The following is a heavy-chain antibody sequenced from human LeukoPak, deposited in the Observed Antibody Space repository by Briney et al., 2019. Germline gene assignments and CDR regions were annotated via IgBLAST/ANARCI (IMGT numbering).Heavy chain of an antibody. V-gene: IGHV3-53*04. Sequence: GGSLRLSCAASGFTASTNYMSWVRQAPGKGLDWVSVIYNGDYTYYADSVKGRFTISKHNSKNTVFLQMNSLRAEDTAVYYCARVGSYSNYGFGDYWGQGTLVTVSS. J-gene: IGHJ4*02. CDR3: ARVGSYSNYGFGDY. D-gene: IGHD4-11*01. CDR2: IYNGDYT. CDR1: GFTASTNY.